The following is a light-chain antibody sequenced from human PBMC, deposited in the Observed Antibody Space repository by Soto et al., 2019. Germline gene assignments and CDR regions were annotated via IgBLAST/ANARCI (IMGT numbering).Light chain of an antibody. Sequence: EIVLTQSPGTLSLSPGERATLSCRASQSVTANYLAWYHQKPGQAPRLLIYGASSRATGIPDRFSGSGSGTDFTLIINRVEPEDFAVYYCQQYGSSPRTFGGGTKVEIK. CDR1: QSVTANY. CDR2: GAS. CDR3: QQYGSSPRT. V-gene: IGKV3-20*01. J-gene: IGKJ4*02.